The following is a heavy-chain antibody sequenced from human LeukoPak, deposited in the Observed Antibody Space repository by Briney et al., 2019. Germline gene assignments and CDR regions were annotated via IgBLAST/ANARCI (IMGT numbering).Heavy chain of an antibody. CDR3: ARARTELRWFRYFDY. CDR1: GFTFSSYG. CDR2: ISYDGSNK. V-gene: IGHV3-30*03. D-gene: IGHD4-23*01. Sequence: PGGSLRLSCAASGFTFSSYGMHWVRQAPGKGLEWVAVISYDGSNKYYADSVKGRFTISRDNSKNTLYLQMNSLRAEDTAVYYCARARTELRWFRYFDYWGQGTLVTVSS. J-gene: IGHJ4*02.